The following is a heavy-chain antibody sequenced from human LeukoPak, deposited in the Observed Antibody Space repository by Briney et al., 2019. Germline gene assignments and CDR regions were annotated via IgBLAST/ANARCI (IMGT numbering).Heavy chain of an antibody. CDR1: GFTFSSYW. V-gene: IGHV3-7*01. CDR3: ARVGDGGYYYYYMDV. D-gene: IGHD4-23*01. CDR2: IKQDGSEK. J-gene: IGHJ6*03. Sequence: PGGSLRLSCAASGFTFSSYWMSWVRQAPGKGLEWVANIKQDGSEKYYVDSVKGRFTISRDNAKNSLYLQMNSLRAEDTAVYYCARVGDGGYYYYYMDVWGKGTTVTVSS.